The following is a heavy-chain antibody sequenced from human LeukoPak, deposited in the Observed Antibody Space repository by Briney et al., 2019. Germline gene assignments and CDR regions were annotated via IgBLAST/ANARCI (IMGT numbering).Heavy chain of an antibody. CDR2: INWNGGST. CDR1: GFTFSSYG. D-gene: IGHD4-17*01. Sequence: GGTLRLSCAASGFTFSSYGMSWVRQAPGKGLEWVSGINWNGGSTGYADSVKGRFTISRDNAKNSLYLQMNSLRAEDTALYYCARVRYNGDYARWSGYYYYMDVWGKGTTVTVSS. V-gene: IGHV3-20*04. J-gene: IGHJ6*03. CDR3: ARVRYNGDYARWSGYYYYMDV.